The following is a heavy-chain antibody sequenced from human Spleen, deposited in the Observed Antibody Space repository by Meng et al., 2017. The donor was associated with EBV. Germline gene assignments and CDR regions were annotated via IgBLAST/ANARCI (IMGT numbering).Heavy chain of an antibody. CDR1: GGSISSGGYS. CDR2: IYHSGST. CDR3: ARGKDFDY. Sequence: QLQLMASASGLGQPSQTRSSTCAVSGGSISSGGYSWSWIRQPPGKGLEWIGYIYHSGSTYYNPSLKSRVTISVDRSKNQFSLKLSSVTAADTAVYYCARGKDFDYWGQGTLVTVSS. J-gene: IGHJ4*02. V-gene: IGHV4-30-2*01.